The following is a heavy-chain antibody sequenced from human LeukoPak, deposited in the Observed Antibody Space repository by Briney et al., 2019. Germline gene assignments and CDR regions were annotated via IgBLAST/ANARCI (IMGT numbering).Heavy chain of an antibody. CDR1: GFTVSSNY. CDR2: ISPTGSTT. V-gene: IGHV3-23*01. D-gene: IGHD2-15*01. Sequence: GGSLRLSCAVSGFTVSSNYMSWVRQAPGKGLVWVSRISPTGSTTSYADSVKGRFTISRDNSKNTLYLQMNSLRAEDTAVYYCAKAKYCSGGSCYDDYWGQGTLVTVSS. J-gene: IGHJ4*02. CDR3: AKAKYCSGGSCYDDY.